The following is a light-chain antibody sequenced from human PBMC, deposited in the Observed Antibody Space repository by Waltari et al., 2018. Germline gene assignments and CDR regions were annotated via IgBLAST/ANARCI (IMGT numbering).Light chain of an antibody. J-gene: IGKJ3*01. CDR1: QSVSSSY. CDR2: GAS. V-gene: IGKV3-20*01. Sequence: DMLLTQSPGTLSLPPGERATLTCRASQSVSSSYLAWYQQKPGQAPRLLIYGASSRATGIPDRFSGSGSGTDFTLTISRLEPEDFAVYYCQQYGSSLVTFGPGTKVDIK. CDR3: QQYGSSLVT.